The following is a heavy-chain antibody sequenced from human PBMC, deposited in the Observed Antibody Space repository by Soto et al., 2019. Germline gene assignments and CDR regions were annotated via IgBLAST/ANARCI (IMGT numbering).Heavy chain of an antibody. CDR1: GFTFGDYA. D-gene: IGHD5-18*01. J-gene: IGHJ4*02. CDR2: IRSKAYGGTT. CDR3: TRGRIQLWSVFDY. V-gene: IGHV3-49*03. Sequence: QSGGSLRLSCTASGFTFGDYAMSWFRQAPGKGLEWVGFIRSKAYGGTTEYAASVKGRFTISRDDSKSIAYLQMNSLKTEDTAVYYCTRGRIQLWSVFDYWGQGTLVTVSS.